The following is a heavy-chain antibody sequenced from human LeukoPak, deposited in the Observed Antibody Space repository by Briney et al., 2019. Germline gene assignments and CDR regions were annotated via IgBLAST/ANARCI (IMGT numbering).Heavy chain of an antibody. D-gene: IGHD1-1*01. CDR1: EYTFSVYH. J-gene: IGHJ4*02. Sequence: ASVKVSCKASEYTFSVYHIHWVRQAPGQGLEWMGWINAYNGNTNYAQKLQGRVTMTTDTSTSTAYMELRSLRFDDTAVYYCARRQGTTLSFDYWGQGTLVTVSS. CDR2: INAYNGNT. V-gene: IGHV1-18*04. CDR3: ARRQGTTLSFDY.